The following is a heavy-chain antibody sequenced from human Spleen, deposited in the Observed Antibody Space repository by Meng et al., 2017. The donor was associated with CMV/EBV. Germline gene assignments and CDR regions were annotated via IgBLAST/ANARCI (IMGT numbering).Heavy chain of an antibody. J-gene: IGHJ3*02. D-gene: IGHD3-3*01. CDR1: GDSISSFY. CDR2: ISHSGST. V-gene: IGHV4-59*01. Sequence: SETLSLTCTVSGDSISSFYWTWIRQPPGKGLEWLGYISHSGSTNYNPSLKSRVTISVDTSKNQFSLKLTSVTAADTAMYHCARTKYYDFWRGYYPLLDASDIWGQGTLVTVSS. CDR3: ARTKYYDFWRGYYPLLDASDI.